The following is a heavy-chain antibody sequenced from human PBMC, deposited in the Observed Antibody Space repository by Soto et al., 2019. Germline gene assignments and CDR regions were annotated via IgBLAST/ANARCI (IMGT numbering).Heavy chain of an antibody. CDR3: ACGGGEAVGESYYYYYGMDV. D-gene: IGHD6-19*01. J-gene: IGHJ6*02. V-gene: IGHV4-34*01. CDR1: GGSFSGYY. Sequence: SETLSLTCAVYGGSFSGYYWSWIRQPPGKGLEWIGEINHSGSTNYNPSLKSRVTISVDTSKNQFSLKLSSVTAADTAVYYCACGGGEAVGESYYYYYGMDVWGQGTTVTVSS. CDR2: INHSGST.